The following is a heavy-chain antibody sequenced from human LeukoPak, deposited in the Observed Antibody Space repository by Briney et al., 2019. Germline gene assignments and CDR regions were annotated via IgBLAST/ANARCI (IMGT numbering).Heavy chain of an antibody. CDR1: GGSIRSYH. Sequence: SETLSLTCTVSGGSIRSYHWSWIRQPPGKRLEWIGYIYYTGSTSYNPSLKSRVTMSLDASKNQFSLELNSVTPADTAVYYCARGGNYWPQWWFDPWGRGTLVSVSS. CDR3: ARGGNYWPQWWFDP. D-gene: IGHD1-26*01. CDR2: IYYTGST. V-gene: IGHV4-59*01. J-gene: IGHJ5*02.